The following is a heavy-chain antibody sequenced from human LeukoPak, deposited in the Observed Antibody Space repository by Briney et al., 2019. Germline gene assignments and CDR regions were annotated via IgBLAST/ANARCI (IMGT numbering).Heavy chain of an antibody. CDR2: ISSSGSTI. CDR3: ARGSYDFWSGYYGFDP. V-gene: IGHV3-11*04. D-gene: IGHD3-3*01. CDR1: GVTFSDYY. Sequence: VGSLRLSCAASGVTFSDYYMSWIRQAPGKGLEWVSYISSSGSTIYYADSVKGRFTISRDNAKNSLYLQMNSLRAEDTAVYYCARGSYDFWSGYYGFDPWGQGTLVTVSS. J-gene: IGHJ5*02.